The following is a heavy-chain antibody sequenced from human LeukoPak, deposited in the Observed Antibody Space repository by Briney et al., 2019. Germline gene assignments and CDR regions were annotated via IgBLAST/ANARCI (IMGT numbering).Heavy chain of an antibody. Sequence: ASVKDSCKASGYTFTGYYMHWVRQAPAQGLEWMGWINPNSGGTNYAQKFQGRVTMTSDTSISTAYMELSRLRSDDTAVYYCARGSYYYYYYMDVWGKGTTVTISS. J-gene: IGHJ6*03. CDR1: GYTFTGYY. CDR2: INPNSGGT. CDR3: ARGSYYYYYYMDV. V-gene: IGHV1-2*02.